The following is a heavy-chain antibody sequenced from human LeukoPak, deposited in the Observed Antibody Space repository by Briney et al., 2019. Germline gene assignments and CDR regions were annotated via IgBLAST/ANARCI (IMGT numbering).Heavy chain of an antibody. Sequence: SETLSLTCTVSGCSISSSSYYWGWIRQPPGKGLEWIGSIYYSGSTYYNPSLKSRVTISVDTSKNQFSLKLSSVTAADTAVYYCASKVVPAAISPSHNWFDPWGQGTLVTVSS. V-gene: IGHV4-39*07. CDR3: ASKVVPAAISPSHNWFDP. CDR1: GCSISSSSYY. CDR2: IYYSGST. J-gene: IGHJ5*02. D-gene: IGHD2-2*01.